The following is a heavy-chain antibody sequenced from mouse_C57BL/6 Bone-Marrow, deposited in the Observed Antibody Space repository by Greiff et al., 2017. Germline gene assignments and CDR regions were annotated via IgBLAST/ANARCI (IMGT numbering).Heavy chain of an antibody. J-gene: IGHJ2*01. Sequence: QVQLQQSGAELAKPGASVKLSCTASGYTFTSYWMHWVKQRPGQGLEWIGYINPSSGYTKYNQKFKDKATLTADKSSRTAYMQLSSLTYEDSAIYYCARSRYGNYPDYGGQGTTLTVSS. CDR3: ARSRYGNYPDY. D-gene: IGHD2-1*01. CDR1: GYTFTSYW. V-gene: IGHV1-7*01. CDR2: INPSSGYT.